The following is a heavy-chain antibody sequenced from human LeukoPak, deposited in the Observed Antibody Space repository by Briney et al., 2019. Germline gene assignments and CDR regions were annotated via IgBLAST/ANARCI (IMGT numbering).Heavy chain of an antibody. CDR2: ITSGGIGT. Sequence: GGSLRLSCAASGFTFSSYAMSWVRQSPGKGLEWVSAITSGGIGTYYADSVKGRFTISRDNSKNTLYLQMNSLRAEDTAVYFRARRGSSNYFDYWGQGTLVTVSS. CDR3: ARRGSSNYFDY. CDR1: GFTFSSYA. V-gene: IGHV3-23*01. J-gene: IGHJ4*02. D-gene: IGHD3-16*01.